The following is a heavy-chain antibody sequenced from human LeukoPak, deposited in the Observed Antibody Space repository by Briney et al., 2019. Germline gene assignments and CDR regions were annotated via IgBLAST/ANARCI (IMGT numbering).Heavy chain of an antibody. Sequence: GASVKVSCKASGGTLSSYAISWVRQAHGQGLEWMGGIIPIFGTANYAQKFQGRVTITADESTSTAYMELSSLRSEDTAVYYCARGDMVRGARPHYFDYWGQGTLVTVSS. CDR3: ARGDMVRGARPHYFDY. CDR1: GGTLSSYA. CDR2: IIPIFGTA. V-gene: IGHV1-69*13. J-gene: IGHJ4*02. D-gene: IGHD3-10*01.